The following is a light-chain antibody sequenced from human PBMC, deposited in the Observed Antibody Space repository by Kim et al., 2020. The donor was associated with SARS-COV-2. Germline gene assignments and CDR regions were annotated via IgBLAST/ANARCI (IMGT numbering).Light chain of an antibody. Sequence: SYELTQPPSVSVSPGQTASITCGGDKMGDKYACWYQQKPGQAPVLVIYQDSKRPSGIPERFSGSNSGNTATLTISGTQARDEADYYCQAWESSSDVVVFG. CDR1: KMGDKY. V-gene: IGLV3-1*01. CDR3: QAWESSSDVVV. CDR2: QDS. J-gene: IGLJ1*01.